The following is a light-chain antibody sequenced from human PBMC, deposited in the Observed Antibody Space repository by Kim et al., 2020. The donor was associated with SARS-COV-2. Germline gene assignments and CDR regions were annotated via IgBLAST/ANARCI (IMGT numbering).Light chain of an antibody. CDR1: SLRSYY. Sequence: SSELTQDPAVSVALGQTVRITCQGDSLRSYYASWYQQKPGQAPVLVIYGKNNRPSGIPDRSSGSSSGNTASLTITGAQAEDEADFSCNSRASSGNHVVFG. J-gene: IGLJ2*01. V-gene: IGLV3-19*01. CDR2: GKN. CDR3: NSRASSGNHVV.